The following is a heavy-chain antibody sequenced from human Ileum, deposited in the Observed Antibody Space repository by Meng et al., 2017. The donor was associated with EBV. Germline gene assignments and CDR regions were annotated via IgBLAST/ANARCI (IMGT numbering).Heavy chain of an antibody. CDR2: IIHGGSP. CDR3: ARRPTGIDY. D-gene: IGHD2-8*02. CDR1: GGSLSGAY. Sequence: QGQLAQWGAVLLKPSEPLSLTCAVNGGSLSGAYWNWIRQPPGKGLEWIGEIIHGGSPSYNPSLKSRVTISIDTSKNQLSLMLSSVTAADTAVYYCARRPTGIDYWGQGTLVTVSS. V-gene: IGHV4-34*12. J-gene: IGHJ4*02.